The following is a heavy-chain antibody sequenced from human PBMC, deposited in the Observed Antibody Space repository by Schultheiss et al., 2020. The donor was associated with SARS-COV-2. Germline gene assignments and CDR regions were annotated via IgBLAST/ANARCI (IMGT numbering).Heavy chain of an antibody. J-gene: IGHJ4*02. V-gene: IGHV3-33*01. Sequence: GGSLRLSCAASGFTFSSYGMHWVRQAPGKGLEWVAVIWYDGSNKYYADSVKGRFTISRDNSKNTLYLQMNSLRAEDTAVYYCTTRIVGATGVIDYWGQGTLVTVSS. CDR1: GFTFSSYG. CDR2: IWYDGSNK. CDR3: TTRIVGATGVIDY. D-gene: IGHD1-26*01.